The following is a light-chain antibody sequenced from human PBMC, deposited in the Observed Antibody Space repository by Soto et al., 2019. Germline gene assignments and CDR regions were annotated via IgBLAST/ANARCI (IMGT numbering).Light chain of an antibody. Sequence: QAVVTQPPSVSGAPGQRVTISCTGSSSNIGAGYHVHWYQQLPGTAPKLLIYGNNNRPSGVPDRFSGSKSGTSASLAITGLQAEYEADYCCQSYDSSLSGAVFGGGTKLPVL. CDR1: SSNIGAGYH. V-gene: IGLV1-40*01. CDR2: GNN. CDR3: QSYDSSLSGAV. J-gene: IGLJ3*02.